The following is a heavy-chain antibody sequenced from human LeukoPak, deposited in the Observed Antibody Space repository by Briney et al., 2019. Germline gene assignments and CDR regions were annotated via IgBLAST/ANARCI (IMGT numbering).Heavy chain of an antibody. J-gene: IGHJ4*02. CDR3: ARSRNSHDYGDYYFDC. CDR2: INPNSGGT. V-gene: IGHV1-2*02. CDR1: GNTFTGYY. D-gene: IGHD4-17*01. Sequence: ASVSVSCKASGNTFTGYYIHWVRQAPGQGLEWMGWINPNSGGTNYAQEFQGRVTMTRDTSISTVYMELRLRSDDTAVYYCARSRNSHDYGDYYFDCWGQGTLVTVSS.